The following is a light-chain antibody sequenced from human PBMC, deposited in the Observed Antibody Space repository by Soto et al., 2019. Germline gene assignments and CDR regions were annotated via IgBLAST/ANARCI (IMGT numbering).Light chain of an antibody. CDR3: TSYTSSSTYV. CDR2: DVS. J-gene: IGLJ1*01. CDR1: SSDVGNYNY. Sequence: QSVLTQPASVSGSPGQSIAISCTGTSSDVGNYNYVSWYQQHPDKAPKLMIFDVSNRPSGVSDRFSGSKSGNTASLTIPGLQADDEADYYCTSYTSSSTYVFGTGTKVTVL. V-gene: IGLV2-14*01.